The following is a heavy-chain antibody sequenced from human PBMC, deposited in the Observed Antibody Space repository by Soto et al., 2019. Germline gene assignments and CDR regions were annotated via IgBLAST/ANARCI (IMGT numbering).Heavy chain of an antibody. V-gene: IGHV1-3*01. CDR1: GYTFTSYA. D-gene: IGHD1-26*01. Sequence: QVQLVQSGAEVKKPGASVKVSFKASGYTFTSYAMHWVRQAPGQRLEWLGWINAGNGNTKYSQKFQGRVTIARDTSASTAYMELSSLRSEDTAVYYCAGGDSGSYYIFDYWGQGTLVTVSS. CDR3: AGGDSGSYYIFDY. CDR2: INAGNGNT. J-gene: IGHJ4*02.